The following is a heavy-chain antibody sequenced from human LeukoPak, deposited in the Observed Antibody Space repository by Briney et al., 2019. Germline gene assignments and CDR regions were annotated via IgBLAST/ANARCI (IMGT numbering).Heavy chain of an antibody. CDR2: IGTAGDT. J-gene: IGHJ3*02. Sequence: PGGSLRLSCAASGFSFSAYDMHWVRHPTGKGLEWVSTIGTAGDTYYPGSVRGRFTISRENAKNSLSLQMNSLRAGDTAVYYCVRGRMDAFEIWGQGTMVTVS. CDR3: VRGRMDAFEI. V-gene: IGHV3-13*01. CDR1: GFSFSAYD.